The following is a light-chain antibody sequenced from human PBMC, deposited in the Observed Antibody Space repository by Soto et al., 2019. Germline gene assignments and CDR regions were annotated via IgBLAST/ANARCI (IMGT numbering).Light chain of an antibody. V-gene: IGKV1-39*01. CDR3: QQSYTTPQSWT. Sequence: DIPMTQSPSSLSASVGDRVTITCRASQSISTFLNWYQQKPGKAPKLLIYAASTLQSGVPSGFSGSGSGTDFALTISSLQPEDFATYFCQQSYTTPQSWTFGQGTKVEI. CDR1: QSISTF. J-gene: IGKJ1*01. CDR2: AAS.